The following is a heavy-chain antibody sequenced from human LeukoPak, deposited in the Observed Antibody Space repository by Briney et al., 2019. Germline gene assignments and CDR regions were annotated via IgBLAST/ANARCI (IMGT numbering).Heavy chain of an antibody. CDR1: GFTFSSYS. D-gene: IGHD5-12*01. V-gene: IGHV3-48*01. Sequence: GGSLRLSCAASGFTFSSYSMNWVRQAPGKGLEWVSYITFSSSIIYYADSVKGRFTISRDNAKNSLYLQMNSLRAEDTAVYYCVRVSSTFLGNSGYDYSGGDYWGQGTLVTVSS. J-gene: IGHJ4*02. CDR2: ITFSSSII. CDR3: VRVSSTFLGNSGYDYSGGDY.